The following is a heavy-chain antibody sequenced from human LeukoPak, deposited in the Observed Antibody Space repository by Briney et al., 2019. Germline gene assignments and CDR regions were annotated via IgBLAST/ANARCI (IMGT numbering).Heavy chain of an antibody. V-gene: IGHV3-33*06. CDR1: GFTFSNYG. D-gene: IGHD4-17*01. CDR3: AKHKENYGDSCLDDY. CDR2: IWYDGSNK. Sequence: SGGSLRLSCAASGFTFSNYGMHWVRQAPGKGLEWVAVIWYDGSNKYYGDSVKGRLTISRDNSKNTLYLQMNSLRGEDTAVYYCAKHKENYGDSCLDDYWGQGTLVTVSS. J-gene: IGHJ4*02.